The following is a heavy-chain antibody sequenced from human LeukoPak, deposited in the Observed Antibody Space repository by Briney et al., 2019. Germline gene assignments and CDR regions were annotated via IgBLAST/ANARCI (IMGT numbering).Heavy chain of an antibody. V-gene: IGHV4-31*03. CDR3: ARFFAGYCSSTSCYRDPITSAFDI. Sequence: SETLSLTCTVSGGSISSGGYYWSWIRQHPGTGLEWIGYIYYSGSTYYNPSLKSRVTISVDTSKNQFSLKLSSVTAADTAVYYCARFFAGYCSSTSCYRDPITSAFDIWGQGTMVTVSS. J-gene: IGHJ3*02. D-gene: IGHD2-2*02. CDR2: IYYSGST. CDR1: GGSISSGGYY.